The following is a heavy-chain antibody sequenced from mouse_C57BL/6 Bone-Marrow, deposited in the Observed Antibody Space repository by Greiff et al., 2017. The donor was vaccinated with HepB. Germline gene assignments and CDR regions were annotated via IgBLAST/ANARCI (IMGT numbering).Heavy chain of an antibody. CDR1: GYTFTDYY. J-gene: IGHJ4*01. D-gene: IGHD1-1*01. V-gene: IGHV1-76*01. CDR3: AREKFITTVDYYAMDY. CDR2: IYPGSGNT. Sequence: QVQLQQSGAELVRPGASVKLSCKASGYTFTDYYINWVKQRPGQGLEWIARIYPGSGNTYYNEKFKGKATLTAEKSSSTAYMQLSSLTSEDSAVYFCAREKFITTVDYYAMDYWGQGTSVTVSS.